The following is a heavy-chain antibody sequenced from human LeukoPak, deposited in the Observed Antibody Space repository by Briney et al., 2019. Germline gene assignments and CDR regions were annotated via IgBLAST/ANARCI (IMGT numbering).Heavy chain of an antibody. D-gene: IGHD1-26*01. V-gene: IGHV3-23*01. Sequence: GGSLRLSCAASGFTFSSYVMSWVRQAPAKGLEWVSIISGSGGSTYYADFVKGRFTVSRDNSKNTLDLQMNSLRAEDTAVYYCAKTTGGSYKGYFDYWSQGTLVTVSS. J-gene: IGHJ4*02. CDR3: AKTTGGSYKGYFDY. CDR2: ISGSGGST. CDR1: GFTFSSYV.